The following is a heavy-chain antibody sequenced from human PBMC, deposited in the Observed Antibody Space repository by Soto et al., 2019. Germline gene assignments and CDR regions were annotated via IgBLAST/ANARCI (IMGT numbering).Heavy chain of an antibody. CDR3: ARERRHTYYYGSGSYPEP. CDR2: IYHSGST. V-gene: IGHV4-30-2*01. Sequence: SETLSLTCAVSGGSISSGGYSWSWIRQPPGKVLEWIGYIYHSGSTYYNPSLKSRVTISVDRSKNQFSLKLSSVTAADTAVYYGARERRHTYYYGSGSYPEPWGQGTLVTVSS. J-gene: IGHJ5*02. D-gene: IGHD3-10*01. CDR1: GGSISSGGYS.